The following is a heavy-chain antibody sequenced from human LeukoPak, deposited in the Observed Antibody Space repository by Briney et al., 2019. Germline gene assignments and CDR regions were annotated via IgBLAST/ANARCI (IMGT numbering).Heavy chain of an antibody. CDR2: ISGGRT. CDR3: KSSTQTRRPGYSSSSCYV. CDR1: GFTVSCNE. J-gene: IGHJ6*04. V-gene: IGHV3-38-3*01. D-gene: IGHD6-13*01. Sequence: QPGGSLRLSCAASGFTVSCNEMSWVRQAPGKGLVWVSSISGGRTYSTHSRKGRFTISRDNTKNTLHLHINSLRTEDTAVYYTKSSTQTRRPGYSSSSCYVWGKGTTVTLSS.